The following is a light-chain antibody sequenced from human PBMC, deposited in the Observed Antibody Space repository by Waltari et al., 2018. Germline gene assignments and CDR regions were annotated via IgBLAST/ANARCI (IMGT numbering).Light chain of an antibody. V-gene: IGKV3-11*01. CDR1: QSIGSS. Sequence: ETVLTQSPGTLALSPGERATLSCRASQSIGSSLAWYQHIPGQAPRLLFYDASNRATGIPARFGGSGSETDFTLTISSLEPEDFAVYYCQHRSNWPPEFTFGPGTKVYIK. J-gene: IGKJ3*01. CDR3: QHRSNWPPEFT. CDR2: DAS.